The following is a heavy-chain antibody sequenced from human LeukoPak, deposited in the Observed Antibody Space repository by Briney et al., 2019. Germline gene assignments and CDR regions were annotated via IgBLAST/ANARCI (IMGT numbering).Heavy chain of an antibody. CDR3: AKGTMIVVVSQGDYFDY. D-gene: IGHD3-22*01. V-gene: IGHV3-9*01. J-gene: IGHJ4*02. CDR2: ISWNSGSI. Sequence: GGSLRLSCAASGFTFDDYAMHWVRQAPGKGLEWVSGISWNSGSIGYADSVKGRFTISRDNAKNSLYLQMNSLRAEDTALYYCAKGTMIVVVSQGDYFDYWGQGTLVTVPS. CDR1: GFTFDDYA.